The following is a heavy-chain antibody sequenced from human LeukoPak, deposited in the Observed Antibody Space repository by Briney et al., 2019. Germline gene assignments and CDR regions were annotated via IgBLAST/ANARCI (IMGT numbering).Heavy chain of an antibody. V-gene: IGHV3-33*08. CDR1: GFTFSSYA. J-gene: IGHJ3*02. D-gene: IGHD1-26*01. CDR3: ARPRLWEQRYDGFDI. CDR2: IRYDGSNK. Sequence: GGSLRLSCAASGFTFSSYAMSWVRQAPGKGLEWVAFIRYDGSNKYYADSVKGRFTISRDNSKNTLFLQMNSLRADDTAVYYCARPRLWEQRYDGFDIWGQGTMVTVSS.